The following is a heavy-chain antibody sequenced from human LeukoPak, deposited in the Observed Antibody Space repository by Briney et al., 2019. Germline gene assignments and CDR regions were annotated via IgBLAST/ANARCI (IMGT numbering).Heavy chain of an antibody. D-gene: IGHD3-10*01. CDR2: INPNSSGT. CDR3: ARDREFQDFDY. CDR1: GYTFTGNF. J-gene: IGHJ4*02. Sequence: ASVKVSCKASGYTFTGNFMHWVRQAPGQGLEWMGWINPNSSGTNYAQKFQGRVTMTRDTSISTAYMELSRLRSDDTAVYYCARDREFQDFDYWGQGTLVTVSS. V-gene: IGHV1-2*02.